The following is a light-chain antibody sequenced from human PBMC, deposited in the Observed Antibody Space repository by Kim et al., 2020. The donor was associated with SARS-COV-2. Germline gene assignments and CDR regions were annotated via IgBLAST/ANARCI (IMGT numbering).Light chain of an antibody. Sequence: SPGERATLSCRASQSVSNNLAWDQLKPGQAPRPLIYGASTRATGTPARFSGSGSGTDFTLTVSSLQSEDFAVYYCHQYNDWPPGDTFGQGTKLEI. CDR2: GAS. J-gene: IGKJ2*01. CDR1: QSVSNN. CDR3: HQYNDWPPGDT. V-gene: IGKV3-15*01.